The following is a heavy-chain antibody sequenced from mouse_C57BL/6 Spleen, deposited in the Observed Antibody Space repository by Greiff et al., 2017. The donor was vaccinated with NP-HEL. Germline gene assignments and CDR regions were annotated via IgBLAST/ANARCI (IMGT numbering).Heavy chain of an antibody. CDR1: GYAFSSSW. J-gene: IGHJ4*01. V-gene: IGHV1-82*01. D-gene: IGHD2-12*01. Sequence: QVQLQQSGPELVKPGASVKISCKASGYAFSSSWMNWVKQRPGKGLEWIGRIYPGDGDTNYNGKFKGKATLTADKSSSTAYMQLSSLTSEDSAVYFCANDRGHYYAMDYWGQGTSVTVSS. CDR2: IYPGDGDT. CDR3: ANDRGHYYAMDY.